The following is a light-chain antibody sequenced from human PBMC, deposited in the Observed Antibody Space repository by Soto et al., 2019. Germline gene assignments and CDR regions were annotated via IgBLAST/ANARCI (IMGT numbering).Light chain of an antibody. CDR2: DGS. CDR1: QSVSSNY. V-gene: IGKV3-20*01. J-gene: IGKJ1*01. CDR3: QQYGISPT. Sequence: DIVLTQSPGTLSLSPGERATLSCRSSQSVSSNYLAWYQQKPDQAPRLVIYDGSGRATGIPDRFSGSGSGTDFTLTISRLEPEDSAVYYCQQYGISPTFGQGTKVEIK.